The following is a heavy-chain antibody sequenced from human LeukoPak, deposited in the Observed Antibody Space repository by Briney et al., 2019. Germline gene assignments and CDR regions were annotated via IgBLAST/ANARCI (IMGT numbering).Heavy chain of an antibody. CDR2: IRYDGSNK. J-gene: IGHJ4*02. CDR1: GFTFSSYG. V-gene: IGHV3-30*02. D-gene: IGHD1-7*01. Sequence: GGSLRLSCAASGFTFSSYGMHWVRQAPGKGLEWVAFIRYDGSNKYYADSVKGRFTISRDNSKNTLYLQMNSLRAEDTAVYYCARDRDWNSGFDYWGQGTLVTVSS. CDR3: ARDRDWNSGFDY.